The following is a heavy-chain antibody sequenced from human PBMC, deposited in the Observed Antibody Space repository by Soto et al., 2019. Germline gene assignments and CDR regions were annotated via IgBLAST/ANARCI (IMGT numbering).Heavy chain of an antibody. V-gene: IGHV3-15*01. CDR3: TTDLMGAHCGGDCYDAFDI. J-gene: IGHJ3*02. CDR2: IKSKTDGGTT. D-gene: IGHD2-21*02. Sequence: GGSLRLSCAASGFTFSNAWMSWVRQAPGKGLEWVGRIKSKTDGGTTDYAAPVKGRFTISRDDSKNTLYLQMNSLKTEDTAVYYCTTDLMGAHCGGDCYDAFDIWGQGTMVTVSS. CDR1: GFTFSNAW.